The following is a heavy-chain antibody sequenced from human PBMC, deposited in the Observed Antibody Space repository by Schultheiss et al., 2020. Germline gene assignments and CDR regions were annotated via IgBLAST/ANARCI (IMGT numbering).Heavy chain of an antibody. CDR1: GFTFSDHY. V-gene: IGHV3-66*01. Sequence: GESLKISCAASGFTFSDHYMDWVRQAPGKGLEWVSVIYSGGSTYYADSVKGRFTISRDNSKNTLYLQMNSLRDEDTAVYYCARDRRTVTEEYYYYYMDVWGKGTTVTVSS. J-gene: IGHJ6*03. CDR3: ARDRRTVTEEYYYYYMDV. D-gene: IGHD1-14*01. CDR2: IYSGGST.